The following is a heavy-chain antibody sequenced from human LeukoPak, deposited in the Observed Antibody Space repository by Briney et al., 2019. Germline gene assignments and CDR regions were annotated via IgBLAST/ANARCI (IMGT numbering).Heavy chain of an antibody. CDR1: GFTFSSYG. J-gene: IGHJ4*02. CDR3: ANGGIVVATTGY. Sequence: PGGSLRLSCAASGFTFSSYGMHWVRQAPGKGLEWVAVISNDGNNKYYAESVEGRFTISRDNSKNTLYLQMNSLRAEDTAVYYCANGGIVVATTGYWGRGTLVTVSS. V-gene: IGHV3-30*18. D-gene: IGHD6-19*01. CDR2: ISNDGNNK.